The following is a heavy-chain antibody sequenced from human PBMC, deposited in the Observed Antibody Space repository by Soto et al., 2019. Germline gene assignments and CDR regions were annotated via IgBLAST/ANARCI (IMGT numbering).Heavy chain of an antibody. CDR2: IYYSGST. D-gene: IGHD2-21*02. CDR3: ARRSAGDGYYYYYGMDV. CDR1: GGSISSYY. V-gene: IGHV4-59*01. J-gene: IGHJ6*02. Sequence: PSETLSLTCTVSGGSISSYYCSWIRQPPGKGLEWIGYIYYSGSTNYNPSLKSRVTISVDTSKNQFSLKLSSVTAADTAVYYCARRSAGDGYYYYYGMDVWGQGTTVTVSS.